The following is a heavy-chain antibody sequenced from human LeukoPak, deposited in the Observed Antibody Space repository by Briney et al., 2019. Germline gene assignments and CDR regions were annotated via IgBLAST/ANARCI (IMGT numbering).Heavy chain of an antibody. J-gene: IGHJ4*02. V-gene: IGHV4-30-4*08. Sequence: SQTLSLTCTVSGGSISSGDYYWSWIRQPPGKGLEWIGYIYYSGSTYYNPSLKSRVTISVDTSKNQFSLKLSSVTAADTAVYYCARIKYYYDSSGYYPLFDYWGEGTLVTVSS. D-gene: IGHD3-22*01. CDR3: ARIKYYYDSSGYYPLFDY. CDR2: IYYSGST. CDR1: GGSISSGDYY.